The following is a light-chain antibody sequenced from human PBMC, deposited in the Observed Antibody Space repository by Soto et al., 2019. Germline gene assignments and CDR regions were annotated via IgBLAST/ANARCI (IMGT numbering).Light chain of an antibody. CDR3: QVWDSITDHCV. CDR2: DNS. J-gene: IGLJ1*01. V-gene: IGLV3-21*02. Sequence: SYELAQPPSVSVAPGQTASISCGGHNIGRNTVHWCRQTPGQAPVMVVYDNSDRPSGIPERFSGSNSGNTATLTISRVEAGDEADYYCQVWDSITDHCVFGSGTKVTVL. CDR1: NIGRNT.